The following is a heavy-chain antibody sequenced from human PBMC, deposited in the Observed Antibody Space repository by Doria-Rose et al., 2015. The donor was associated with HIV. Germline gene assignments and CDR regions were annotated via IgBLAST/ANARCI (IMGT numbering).Heavy chain of an antibody. V-gene: IGHV4-31*03. CDR2: TYYTGTS. CDR1: GASVSSRGYS. D-gene: IGHD3-3*01. CDR3: ARRGSYRELDD. J-gene: IGHJ4*02. Sequence: LVQPSATLSLTCSVSGASVSSRGYSFHWIRPVPGKGLESSGYTYYTGTSDYSPALKSRLNMAVDTSKNQFARKLSFVTVADTAVYYGARRGSYRELDDWGQGARVIVSA.